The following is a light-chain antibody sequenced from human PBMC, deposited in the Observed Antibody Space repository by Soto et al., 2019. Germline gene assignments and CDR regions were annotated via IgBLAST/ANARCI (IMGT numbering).Light chain of an antibody. CDR1: SSDVGGYNY. J-gene: IGLJ2*01. V-gene: IGLV2-14*01. CDR3: NSYTSSSTLL. Sequence: QSVLTQPASVSGSPGQSITISCTGTSSDVGGYNYVSWYQHHPGKAPKLMIYEVSDRPSGVSNRFSGSKSGNTASLTISGRQAEDEADYYCNSYTSSSTLLFGGGTKLTVL. CDR2: EVS.